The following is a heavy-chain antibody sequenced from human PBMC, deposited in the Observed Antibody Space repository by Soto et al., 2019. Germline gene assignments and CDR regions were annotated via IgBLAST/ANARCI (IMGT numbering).Heavy chain of an antibody. CDR3: ASAPTLSGVTTSDY. J-gene: IGHJ4*02. Sequence: QVQLQQWGAGLLKPSETLSLTCAVYGGSFSGYYWSWIRQPPGKGLEWIGEINHSGSTNYNPSLKSRVTISVDTSKNQFSLKLSSVTVADTAVYYCASAPTLSGVTTSDYWGQGTLVTVSS. V-gene: IGHV4-34*01. CDR2: INHSGST. D-gene: IGHD4-17*01. CDR1: GGSFSGYY.